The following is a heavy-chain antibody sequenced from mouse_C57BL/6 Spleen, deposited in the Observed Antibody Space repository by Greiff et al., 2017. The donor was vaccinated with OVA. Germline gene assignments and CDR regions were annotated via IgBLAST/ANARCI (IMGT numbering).Heavy chain of an antibody. V-gene: IGHV1-61*01. D-gene: IGHD2-4*01. J-gene: IGHJ3*01. CDR2: IYPSDSET. Sequence: QVQLQQPGAELVRPGSSVKLSCKASGYTFTSYWMDWVKQRPGQGLEWIGNIYPSDSETHYNQKFKDKATLTVDKSSSTAYMQLSSLTSEDSAVYYCARFDYDVFAYWGQGTLVTVSA. CDR3: ARFDYDVFAY. CDR1: GYTFTSYW.